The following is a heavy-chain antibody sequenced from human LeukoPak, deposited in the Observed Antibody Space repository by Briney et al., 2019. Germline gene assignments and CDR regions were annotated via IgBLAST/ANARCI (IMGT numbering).Heavy chain of an antibody. V-gene: IGHV4-4*07. Sequence: PSETLSLTCTVSGGSISSYYWSWIRQPAGKGLEWIGRIYTSGSTNYNPSLKSRVTMPVDTSKNQFSLKLSSVTAADTAVYYCARVGRVRIGVAFDIWGQGTMVTVSS. D-gene: IGHD3-10*01. J-gene: IGHJ3*02. CDR1: GGSISSYY. CDR2: IYTSGST. CDR3: ARVGRVRIGVAFDI.